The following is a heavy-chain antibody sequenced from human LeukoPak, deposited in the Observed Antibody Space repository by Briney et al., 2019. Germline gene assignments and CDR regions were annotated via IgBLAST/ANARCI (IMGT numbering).Heavy chain of an antibody. CDR1: GFTFSSYS. D-gene: IGHD2-15*01. CDR2: ISGSGGTT. V-gene: IGHV3-23*01. CDR3: AKDRGMFLVGYLDY. Sequence: HPGGSLRLSCAASGFTFSSYSMNWVRQAPGKGLEWVSGISGSGGTTYYVDSVKGRFTISRDNSKNTLYLQMNSLRAEDTAVYYCAKDRGMFLVGYLDYWGQGTLVTVSS. J-gene: IGHJ4*02.